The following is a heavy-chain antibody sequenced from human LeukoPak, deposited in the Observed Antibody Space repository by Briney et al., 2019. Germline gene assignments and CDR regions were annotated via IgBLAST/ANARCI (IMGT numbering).Heavy chain of an antibody. CDR1: GFTVSSNY. J-gene: IGHJ4*02. CDR3: ARRRVYSYGYGY. Sequence: GGSLRLSCAASGFTVSSNYMSWVRQAPGKGLEWVSVIYSGGSTYYADSVKGRFTISRDNSKNTLYLQMNSLRAEDTAVYYCARRRVYSYGYGYWGQGTLVTVSS. CDR2: IYSGGST. V-gene: IGHV3-66*04. D-gene: IGHD5-18*01.